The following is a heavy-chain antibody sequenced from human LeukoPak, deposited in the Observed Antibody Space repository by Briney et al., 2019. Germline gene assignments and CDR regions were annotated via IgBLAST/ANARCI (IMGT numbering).Heavy chain of an antibody. CDR1: GGSFSGYY. J-gene: IGHJ6*03. D-gene: IGHD3-22*01. CDR2: INHSGST. V-gene: IGHV4-34*01. Sequence: SETLSLTCAVYGGSFSGYYWSWIRQPPGKGLEWIGEINHSGSTNYNPSLKSRVTISVDTSKNQFSLKLSSVTAADTAMYYCASALHTYYYDSSGYKYYYYYYMDVWGKGTTVTVSS. CDR3: ASALHTYYYDSSGYKYYYYYYMDV.